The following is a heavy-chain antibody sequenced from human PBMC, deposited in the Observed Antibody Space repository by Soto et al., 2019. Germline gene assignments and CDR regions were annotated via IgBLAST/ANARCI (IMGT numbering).Heavy chain of an antibody. CDR2: IYYSGST. V-gene: IGHV4-59*01. CDR1: GGSISSYY. Sequence: SETLSLTCTVSGGSISSYYWSWIRQPPGKGLEWIGYIYYSGSTNYNPSLKSRVTISVDTSKNQFSLKLSSVTAADTAVYYCARDYPYSSGWYYYYYGMDVWGQGTTVTVSS. D-gene: IGHD6-19*01. CDR3: ARDYPYSSGWYYYYYGMDV. J-gene: IGHJ6*02.